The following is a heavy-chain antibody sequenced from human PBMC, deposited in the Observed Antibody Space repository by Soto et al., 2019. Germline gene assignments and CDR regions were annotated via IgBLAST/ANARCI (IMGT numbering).Heavy chain of an antibody. Sequence: PGGSLRLSCAASGFTFSSYEMTWVRQAPGKGLECVSYISVSGSAMYYVDSVKGRFTISRDNAKNSLYLQMDSLRAEDTAVYFCARDAYGDPYYHYAMDVWGQGTAVTVSS. CDR1: GFTFSSYE. CDR2: ISVSGSAM. V-gene: IGHV3-48*03. CDR3: ARDAYGDPYYHYAMDV. D-gene: IGHD4-17*01. J-gene: IGHJ6*02.